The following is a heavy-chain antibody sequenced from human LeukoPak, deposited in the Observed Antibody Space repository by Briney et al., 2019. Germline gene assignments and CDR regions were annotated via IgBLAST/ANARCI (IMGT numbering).Heavy chain of an antibody. CDR3: AREGVGATAFDI. CDR2: IYYSGST. V-gene: IGHV4-30-4*01. Sequence: SQTLSLTCTVSGGSIISGDYYWSWIRQPPGKGLEWIGYIYYSGSTYYNPSLKSRVTISVDTSKNQFSLKLSSVTAADTAVYYCAREGVGATAFDIWGQATMVTVSS. J-gene: IGHJ3*02. CDR1: GGSIISGDYY. D-gene: IGHD1-26*01.